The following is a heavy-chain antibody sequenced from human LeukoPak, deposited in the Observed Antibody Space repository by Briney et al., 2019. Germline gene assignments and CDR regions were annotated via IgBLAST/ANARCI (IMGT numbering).Heavy chain of an antibody. CDR3: ARDPRVHMTAGTTWGDY. J-gene: IGHJ4*02. CDR1: GYTFTSYG. Sequence: ASVKVSCKASGYTFTSYGISWVRQAPGQGLEWMGWISAYNGNTNYAQKLQGRVTMTTDTSTSTAYMELRSLRSDDTAVYYCARDPRVHMTAGTTWGDYWGQGTLVTVSS. CDR2: ISAYNGNT. V-gene: IGHV1-18*01. D-gene: IGHD1-1*01.